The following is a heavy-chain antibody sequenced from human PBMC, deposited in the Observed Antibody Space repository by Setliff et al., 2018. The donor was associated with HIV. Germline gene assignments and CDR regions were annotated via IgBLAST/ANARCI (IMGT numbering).Heavy chain of an antibody. CDR1: GGSISGYH. Sequence: LSLTCTVSGGSISGYHWNWLRQTPGKGLEWIGYTYTSRGTNYNHSLRTRVIISVDTSNQFSLKLSSVTAADTAVYYCVGGLRSRSQGHFDYWGQGTLVTVSS. V-gene: IGHV4-4*09. J-gene: IGHJ4*02. CDR3: VGGLRSRSQGHFDY. D-gene: IGHD5-12*01. CDR2: TYTSRGT.